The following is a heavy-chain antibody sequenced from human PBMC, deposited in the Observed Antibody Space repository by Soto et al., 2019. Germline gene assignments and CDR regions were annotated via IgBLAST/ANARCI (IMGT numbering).Heavy chain of an antibody. V-gene: IGHV3-30*03. Sequence: QVQLVESGGGVVQPGRSLRLSCAASGFTVSSYGMHWVRQAPGKGLEWVAVISRDGGTKNYADSVKGRFTISRDNSRNTLFLEMNSLRGDDMAVYYCTGEVASGYWGQGTLVTVSS. D-gene: IGHD2-8*02. CDR3: TGEVASGY. CDR1: GFTVSSYG. CDR2: ISRDGGTK. J-gene: IGHJ4*02.